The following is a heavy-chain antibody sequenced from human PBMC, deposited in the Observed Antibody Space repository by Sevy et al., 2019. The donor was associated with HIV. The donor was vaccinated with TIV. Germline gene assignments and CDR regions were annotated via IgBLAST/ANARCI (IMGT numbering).Heavy chain of an antibody. Sequence: ASVKVSCRVSGYTLTEFSIHWVRQAPGKGLEWMGGFDPGDGDAETPCAQKFRARLTMTADTSTDTVYMELSSLRSEDTAVYYCATDTTGYHSTLDYWGQGTLVTVSS. V-gene: IGHV1-24*01. CDR3: ATDTTGYHSTLDY. CDR1: GYTLTEFS. J-gene: IGHJ4*02. CDR2: FDPGDGDAET. D-gene: IGHD3-9*01.